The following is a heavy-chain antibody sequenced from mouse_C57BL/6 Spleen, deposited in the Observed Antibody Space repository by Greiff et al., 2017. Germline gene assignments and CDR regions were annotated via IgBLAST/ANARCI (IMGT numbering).Heavy chain of an antibody. CDR3: IRNFPFAD. Sequence: VQLQQSGAELVRPGASVTLSCKASGYTFTDYEMNWVKQTPVHGLEWIGAIDPETGGTAYNQKFKGKAILAADKSSSTAYMELRSLTSEDSAVYYCIRNFPFADWGHGTLVTV. CDR2: IDPETGGT. J-gene: IGHJ3*01. D-gene: IGHD2-1*01. CDR1: GYTFTDYE. V-gene: IGHV1-15*01.